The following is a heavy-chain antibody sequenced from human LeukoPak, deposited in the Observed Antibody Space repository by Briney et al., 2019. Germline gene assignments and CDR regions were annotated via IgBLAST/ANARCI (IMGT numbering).Heavy chain of an antibody. CDR2: IYYSGST. J-gene: IGHJ5*02. CDR3: AISGYSRLRWFDP. D-gene: IGHD5-18*01. V-gene: IGHV4-39*07. Sequence: SETLSLTCTVSGGSISSSSYYWGWIRQPPGKGLEWIGSIYYSGSTYYNPSLKSRVTISVDTSKNQFSLKLSSVTAADTAVYYCAISGYSRLRWFDPWGQGTLVTVSS. CDR1: GGSISSSSYY.